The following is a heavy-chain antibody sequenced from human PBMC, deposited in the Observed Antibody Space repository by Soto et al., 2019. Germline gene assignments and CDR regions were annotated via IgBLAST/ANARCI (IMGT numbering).Heavy chain of an antibody. CDR3: ASTVLWFGELWGRMDV. J-gene: IGHJ6*02. CDR2: ISAYNGNT. D-gene: IGHD3-10*01. CDR1: GYTFTSYG. V-gene: IGHV1-18*01. Sequence: QVQLVQSGAEVKKPGASVKVSCKASGYTFTSYGISWVRQAPGQGLEWMGWISAYNGNTNYAQKLQGRVTMTTDTSTSTAYRELRSLRSDDTGVYYCASTVLWFGELWGRMDVWGQGTTVTVSS.